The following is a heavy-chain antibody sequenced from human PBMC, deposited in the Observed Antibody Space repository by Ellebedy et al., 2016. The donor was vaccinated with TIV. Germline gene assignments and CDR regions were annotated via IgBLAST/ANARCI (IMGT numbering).Heavy chain of an antibody. J-gene: IGHJ3*02. Sequence: GESLKISCKGSGYSFTSYWIGWVRQMPGKGLEWMGIIYPGDSDTRYSPSFQGQVTISADKSISTAYLQWSSLKASDTAMYYCARPWGYCSSTSCRAPFDIWGQGTMVTVSS. CDR2: IYPGDSDT. D-gene: IGHD2-2*01. CDR1: GYSFTSYW. CDR3: ARPWGYCSSTSCRAPFDI. V-gene: IGHV5-51*01.